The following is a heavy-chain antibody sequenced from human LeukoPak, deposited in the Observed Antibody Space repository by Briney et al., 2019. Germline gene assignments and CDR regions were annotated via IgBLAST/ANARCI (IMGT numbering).Heavy chain of an antibody. V-gene: IGHV3-21*01. Sequence: GGSLRLSCAASGFTFSFYSMNWVRQAPGEGLEWISSISSSSNYIHYADSVKGRFTISRDNAKNSLYLQMNSLRADDTAMYYCARDLHGESCTTPNCSWGQGTLVTVSS. CDR1: GFTFSFYS. J-gene: IGHJ4*02. CDR2: ISSSSNYI. CDR3: ARDLHGESCTTPNCS. D-gene: IGHD3-10*01.